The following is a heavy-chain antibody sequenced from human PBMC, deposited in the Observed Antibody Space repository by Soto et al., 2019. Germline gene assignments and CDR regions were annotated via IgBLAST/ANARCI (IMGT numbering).Heavy chain of an antibody. CDR3: AREDSSSWLNWFDP. CDR2: ISSSSSTI. Sequence: EVQLVESGGGLVQPGGSLRLSCAASGFTFSSYSMNWVRQAPGKGLEWVSYISSSSSTIYYADSVKGRFTISRDNAKNSLYLQMNSLRAEDTAVYYCAREDSSSWLNWFDPWGPGTLVTVSS. CDR1: GFTFSSYS. V-gene: IGHV3-48*01. J-gene: IGHJ5*02. D-gene: IGHD6-13*01.